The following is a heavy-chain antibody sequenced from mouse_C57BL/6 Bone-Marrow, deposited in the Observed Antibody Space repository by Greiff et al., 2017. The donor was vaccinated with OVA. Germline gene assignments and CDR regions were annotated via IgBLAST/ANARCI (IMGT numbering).Heavy chain of an antibody. J-gene: IGHJ3*01. Sequence: EVQLQQSGPELVKPGASVKISCKASGYTFTDYYMNWVKQSHGKSLEWIGDINPNNGGTSYNQKFKGKATLTVYKSSSTAYMELRSLTSEDSAVYYCAREDYDYDGAYWGQGTLVTVSA. CDR1: GYTFTDYY. V-gene: IGHV1-26*01. CDR3: AREDYDYDGAY. CDR2: INPNNGGT. D-gene: IGHD2-4*01.